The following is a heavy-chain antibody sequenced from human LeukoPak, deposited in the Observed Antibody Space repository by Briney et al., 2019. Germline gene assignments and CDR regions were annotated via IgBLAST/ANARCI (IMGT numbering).Heavy chain of an antibody. Sequence: GGSLRLSCAASGFTFSDYYMSWIRQAPGKGLEWVSYISSSGSTIYYADSVKGRFTISRDNAKNSLYLQMNSLRAEGTAVYYCATASGWPPINDYWGQGTLVTVSS. CDR2: ISSSGSTI. J-gene: IGHJ4*02. CDR1: GFTFSDYY. CDR3: ATASGWPPINDY. D-gene: IGHD6-19*01. V-gene: IGHV3-11*01.